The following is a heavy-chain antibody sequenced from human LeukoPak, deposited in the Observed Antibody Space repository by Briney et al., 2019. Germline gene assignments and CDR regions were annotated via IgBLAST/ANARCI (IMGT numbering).Heavy chain of an antibody. CDR1: GGSISSYY. Sequence: SSETLSLTCTVSGGSISSYYWSWVRQPPGKGLEWVGYIYYSGGTNYNPSLKSRVTISVDTSKKQFCVKESSVTAADTAVYYCARDSGSYSYFDYWGQGTLVTVSS. V-gene: IGHV4-59*01. CDR2: IYYSGGT. D-gene: IGHD1-26*01. J-gene: IGHJ4*02. CDR3: ARDSGSYSYFDY.